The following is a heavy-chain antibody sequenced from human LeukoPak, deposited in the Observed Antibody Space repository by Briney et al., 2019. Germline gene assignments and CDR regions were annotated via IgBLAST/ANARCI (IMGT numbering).Heavy chain of an antibody. J-gene: IGHJ4*02. CDR1: GGSFSGYY. D-gene: IGHD6-19*01. CDR2: INHSGST. CDR3: ARKENIAVAGTSYYFDY. Sequence: PSETLSLTCAVYGGSFSGYYWSWIRQPPGKGLEWIGEINHSGSTNYNPSLKSRVTLSVDTSKNQFSLKLSSVTAADTAVYYCARKENIAVAGTSYYFDYWGQGTLVTVSS. V-gene: IGHV4-34*01.